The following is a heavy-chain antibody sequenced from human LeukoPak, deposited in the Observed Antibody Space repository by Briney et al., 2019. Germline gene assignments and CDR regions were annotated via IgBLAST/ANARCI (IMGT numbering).Heavy chain of an antibody. CDR2: INSDGSST. CDR1: GFTFSTYW. Sequence: GGSLRLSCAASGFTFSTYWMHWVRQAPGKGLVWVSLINSDGSSTSYADSVKGRFTISRDNAKNTLYMQMNSLRAEDTAVYYCARDPAAAAGPLFDYWGQGTLVTVSS. D-gene: IGHD6-13*01. J-gene: IGHJ4*02. V-gene: IGHV3-74*01. CDR3: ARDPAAAAGPLFDY.